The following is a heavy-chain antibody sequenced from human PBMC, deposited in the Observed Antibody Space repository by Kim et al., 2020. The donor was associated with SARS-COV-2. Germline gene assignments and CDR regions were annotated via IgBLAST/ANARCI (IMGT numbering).Heavy chain of an antibody. CDR1: GYSFTNYW. Sequence: GASLKISCKASGYSFTNYWIAWLRQMPGKGLEWMGVVYPGDSDTRYSPSFQGQVTISAAKSISTAYLQWSSLRASDTAMYYCARGGGHYAYWSDSLNPIFDFWGQGTLVTVSS. J-gene: IGHJ4*02. CDR3: ARGGGHYAYWSDSLNPIFDF. CDR2: VYPGDSDT. V-gene: IGHV5-51*01. D-gene: IGHD3-3*01.